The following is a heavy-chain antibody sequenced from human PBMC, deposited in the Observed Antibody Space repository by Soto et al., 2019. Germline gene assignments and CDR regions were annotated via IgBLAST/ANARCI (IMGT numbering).Heavy chain of an antibody. J-gene: IGHJ5*01. V-gene: IGHV3-15*01. CDR1: GLIFRNAW. CDR2: IKSKSSGGTT. CDR3: TSEKGWRQSPLDS. D-gene: IGHD4-4*01. Sequence: LVESGGGLVKPGGSIRLSCAASGLIFRNAWMSWVRQAPGKGLEWVGRIKSKSSGGTTDYAAPVEGRVAITRDDSKCILYLQMTSLTIEDTAVYFCTSEKGWRQSPLDSWGQGALVTVSS.